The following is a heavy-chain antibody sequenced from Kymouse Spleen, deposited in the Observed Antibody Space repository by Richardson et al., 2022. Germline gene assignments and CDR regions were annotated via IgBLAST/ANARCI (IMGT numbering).Heavy chain of an antibody. V-gene: IGHV4-34*01. CDR1: GGSFSGYY. CDR3: ARGLDNWNYYFDY. Sequence: QVQLQQWGAGLLKPSETLSLTCAVYGGSFSGYYWSWIRQPPGKGLEWIGEINHSGSTNYNPSLKSRVTISVDTSKNQFSLKLSSVTAADTAVYYCARGLDNWNYYFDYWGQGTLVTVSS. J-gene: IGHJ4*02. CDR2: INHSGST. D-gene: IGHD1-7*01.